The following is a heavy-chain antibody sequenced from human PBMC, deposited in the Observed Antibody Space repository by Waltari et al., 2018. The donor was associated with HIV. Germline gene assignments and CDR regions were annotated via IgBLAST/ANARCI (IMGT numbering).Heavy chain of an antibody. J-gene: IGHJ6*02. V-gene: IGHV3-74*01. CDR1: GFTSRRYC. CDR3: ARGQYYSMDV. Sequence: EVQLVESGGGLVQPGGSLRLSCAASGFTSRRYCMHWVRQAPGKGLVWVSGINRDGSNTRYADSVKGRFTISRDNAKNTLYLQINSLRVEDTAVYYCARGQYYSMDVWGQGTTVTVSS. CDR2: INRDGSNT. D-gene: IGHD3-10*01.